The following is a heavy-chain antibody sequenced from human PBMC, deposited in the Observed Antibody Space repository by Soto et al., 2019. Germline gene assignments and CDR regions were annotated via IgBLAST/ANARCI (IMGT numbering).Heavy chain of an antibody. CDR1: GFTVSSNY. D-gene: IGHD3-3*01. J-gene: IGHJ4*02. V-gene: IGHV3-66*01. CDR2: IYSGGST. CDR3: AREGRYDFWSGYYHRHYFDY. Sequence: GGSLRLSCAASGFTVSSNYMSWVRQAPGKGLEWVSVIYSGGSTYYADSVKGRFTISRDNSKNTLYLQMNSLRAEDTAVYYCAREGRYDFWSGYYHRHYFDYWGQGNLLTVSS.